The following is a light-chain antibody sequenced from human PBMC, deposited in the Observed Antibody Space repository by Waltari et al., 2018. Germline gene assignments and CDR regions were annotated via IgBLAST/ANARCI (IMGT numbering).Light chain of an antibody. CDR1: SSDIGGYNY. Sequence: QAALTQPPSVSGSPGQSVTISCTGTSSDIGGYNYVSWYQQHPGKAPKLMIYDVSKRPSGVSDLFSGSKSGNTASLTISGLQAEDEADYYCSSYAGSNTFGLFGGGTRLTVL. CDR2: DVS. V-gene: IGLV2-11*01. J-gene: IGLJ2*01. CDR3: SSYAGSNTFGL.